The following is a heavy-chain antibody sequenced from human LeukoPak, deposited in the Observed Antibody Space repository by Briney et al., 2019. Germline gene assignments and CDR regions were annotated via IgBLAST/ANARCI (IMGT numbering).Heavy chain of an antibody. CDR3: ARVMGRYCSSTSCYVDY. D-gene: IGHD2-2*01. CDR1: GFAFSSYW. V-gene: IGHV3-74*01. J-gene: IGHJ4*02. CDR2: INTDGSIT. Sequence: GGSLRLSCAASGFAFSSYWMYWVRQDPGTGLVWVSRINTDGSITNYADSVKGRFTISRDDAKNTLYLQMNSLRAEDTAVYYCARVMGRYCSSTSCYVDYWGQGTLVTVSS.